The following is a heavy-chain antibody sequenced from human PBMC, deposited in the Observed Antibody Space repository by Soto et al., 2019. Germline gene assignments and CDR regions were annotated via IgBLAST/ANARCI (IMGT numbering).Heavy chain of an antibody. V-gene: IGHV4-31*03. CDR1: GGSISSGGYY. J-gene: IGHJ5*02. CDR3: ARDSRDYDILTGYYNNWFDP. D-gene: IGHD3-9*01. CDR2: IYYSGST. Sequence: SETLSLTCTVSGGSISSGGYYWSWIRQHPGKGLDWIGYIYYSGSTYYNPSLKSRVTISVDTSKNQFSLKLSSVTAADTAVYYCARDSRDYDILTGYYNNWFDPWGQGTLVTVSS.